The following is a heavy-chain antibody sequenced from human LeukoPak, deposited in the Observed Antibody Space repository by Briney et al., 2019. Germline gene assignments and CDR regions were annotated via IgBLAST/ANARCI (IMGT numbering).Heavy chain of an antibody. J-gene: IGHJ4*02. CDR3: ARVEAARYYFDY. Sequence: GGSLRLSCAASGFTFRSYWMSWVRQAPGKGLEWVANIKQDGSEKYYVDSVKGRFTISRDNAKNSLYLQMNSLRAEDTAVYYCARVEAARYYFDYWGQGTLVTVSS. D-gene: IGHD2-15*01. CDR1: GFTFRSYW. CDR2: IKQDGSEK. V-gene: IGHV3-7*01.